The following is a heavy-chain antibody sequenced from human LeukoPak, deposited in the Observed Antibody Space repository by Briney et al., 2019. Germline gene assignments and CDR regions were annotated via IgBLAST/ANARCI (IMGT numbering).Heavy chain of an antibody. D-gene: IGHD2-2*01. J-gene: IGHJ5*02. CDR2: ISGSGSST. CDR3: AKDRHAPGRYCSSTICFPFDP. CDR1: GFTFSSYS. Sequence: PGGSLRLSCAASGFTFSSYSMSWVRQAPGKGLEWVSGISGSGSSTYYADSVKGRFTISRDNSKSTLYLQMNSLRAEDTAVYYCAKDRHAPGRYCSSTICFPFDPWGQGTLVTVSS. V-gene: IGHV3-23*01.